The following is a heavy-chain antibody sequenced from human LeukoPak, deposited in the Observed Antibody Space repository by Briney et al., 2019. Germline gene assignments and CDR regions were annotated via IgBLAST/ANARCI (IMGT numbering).Heavy chain of an antibody. V-gene: IGHV3-23*01. CDR2: ISGSGGST. D-gene: IGHD3-10*01. J-gene: IGHJ4*02. CDR3: AKVGEAGPALPNRYFDY. CDR1: GFTFSSYA. Sequence: GGSLRLSCAASGFTFSSYAMSWVRQAPGKGLEWVSAISGSGGSTYYADSLKGRFTISRDNSKNTLYLQMNSLRAEDTAVNFCAKVGEAGPALPNRYFDYWGQGTLVTVSS.